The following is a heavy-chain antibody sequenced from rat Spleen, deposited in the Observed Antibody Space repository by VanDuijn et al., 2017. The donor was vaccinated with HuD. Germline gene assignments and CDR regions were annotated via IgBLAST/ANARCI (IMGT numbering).Heavy chain of an antibody. D-gene: IGHD1-10*01. Sequence: QVQLKESGPGLVQPSQTLSLTCTVSGFSLSSYGVIWVRQPPGKGLEWMGVIWGNGNTNFNSALKSRLSISRDTSKNQVFLKMNSLQTDDTGTYYCTRDSNNNYGAYWYFDFWGPGTMVTVSS. V-gene: IGHV2-13*01. J-gene: IGHJ1*01. CDR3: TRDSNNNYGAYWYFDF. CDR1: GFSLSSYG. CDR2: IWGNGNT.